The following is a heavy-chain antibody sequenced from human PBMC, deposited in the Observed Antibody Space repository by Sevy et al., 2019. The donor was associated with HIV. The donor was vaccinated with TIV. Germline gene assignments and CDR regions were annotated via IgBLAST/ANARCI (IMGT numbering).Heavy chain of an antibody. J-gene: IGHJ4*02. D-gene: IGHD6-13*01. CDR3: ARANLGNMAAAGPFDY. CDR1: GFTFSDYY. V-gene: IGHV3-11*01. CDR2: ISSSGSTI. Sequence: GGSLRLSCAASGFTFSDYYMSWIRQAPGKGLEWVSYISSSGSTIYYADSVKGRFTISRDNAKNSLYLQMNGLRAEDTAVYYCARANLGNMAAAGPFDYWGQGTLVTVSS.